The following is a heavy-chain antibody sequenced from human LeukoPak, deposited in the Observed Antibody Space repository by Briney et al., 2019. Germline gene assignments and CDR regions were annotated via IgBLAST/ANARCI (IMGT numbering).Heavy chain of an antibody. Sequence: PGGSLRLSCAASGFTFSSYSMDWVRQAPGKGLEWVSSISTSSSYIYYADSVKGRFTISRDNAKNSLYLQMNSLRAGDTAVYYCARGAQTVAAADNWFDPWGQGTLVTVSS. D-gene: IGHD6-13*01. J-gene: IGHJ5*02. CDR3: ARGAQTVAAADNWFDP. CDR2: ISTSSSYI. V-gene: IGHV3-21*01. CDR1: GFTFSSYS.